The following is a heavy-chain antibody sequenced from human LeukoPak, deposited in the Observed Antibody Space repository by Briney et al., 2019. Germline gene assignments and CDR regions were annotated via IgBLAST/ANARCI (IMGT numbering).Heavy chain of an antibody. CDR1: SGSISNYY. CDR2: IYTSGST. CDR3: ARELVTTSTTRPYFDF. Sequence: SETLSVTCTVSSGSISNYYWTWIRQPAGKGLEWIGRIYTSGSTNYNPSLKSRVTMSVDTSKNQLSLKLSSVTAADTAVYYCARELVTTSTTRPYFDFWGQGTLATVSS. V-gene: IGHV4-4*07. J-gene: IGHJ4*02. D-gene: IGHD1-26*01.